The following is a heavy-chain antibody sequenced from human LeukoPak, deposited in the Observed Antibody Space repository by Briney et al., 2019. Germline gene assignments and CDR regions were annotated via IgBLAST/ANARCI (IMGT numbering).Heavy chain of an antibody. V-gene: IGHV3-23*01. D-gene: IGHD3-3*01. Sequence: PGGSLRLSCAASGFTFSSYAMSWVRQAPGKGLEWVSAISGSGGSTYYADSVKGRFTISRDNSKNTLYLQMNSLRAEDTAVYYCAKDQGRFLEWFCEYWGQGTLVTVSS. CDR2: ISGSGGST. CDR3: AKDQGRFLEWFCEY. CDR1: GFTFSSYA. J-gene: IGHJ4*02.